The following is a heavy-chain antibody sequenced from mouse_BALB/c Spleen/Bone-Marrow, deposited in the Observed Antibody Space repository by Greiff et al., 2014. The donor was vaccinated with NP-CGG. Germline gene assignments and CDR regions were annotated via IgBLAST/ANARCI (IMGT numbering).Heavy chain of an antibody. J-gene: IGHJ4*01. CDR3: ARGATMITTGDAMDY. D-gene: IGHD2-4*01. V-gene: IGHV1-18*01. CDR2: INPYNGGT. Sequence: EVQLQQSGPELVEPGASMKISCKASGYSFTDYTMNWVKQSHGKNLEWIGLINPYNGGTDYSQKFKGKATLTVDKSSSTAYMELLSLTSEDSAVYYCARGATMITTGDAMDYRGQGTSVTVSS. CDR1: GYSFTDYT.